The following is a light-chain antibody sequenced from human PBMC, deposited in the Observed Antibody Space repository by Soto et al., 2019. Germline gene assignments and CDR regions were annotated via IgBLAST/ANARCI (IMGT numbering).Light chain of an antibody. V-gene: IGLV2-14*01. CDR1: SSDVGGYNY. CDR2: DVS. CDR3: SSYTSRNTLI. Sequence: QAAVTQPVSVPGSPGQFITISCTGTSSDVGGYNYVSWYQQHPGKVPKLLIYDVSNRPSGVSDRFSGSKSGNTASLAISGLQAEDEADYYCSSYTSRNTLIFGGGTKLT. J-gene: IGLJ2*01.